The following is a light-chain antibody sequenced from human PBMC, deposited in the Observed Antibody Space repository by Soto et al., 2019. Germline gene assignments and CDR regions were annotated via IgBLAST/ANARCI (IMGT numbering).Light chain of an antibody. V-gene: IGKV3-20*01. CDR2: DAS. Sequence: TRGEXXTLSCSSSQSVSSNYLAWYQQKPGQAPRLLMYDASSRATGIPDRFSGSGSGTDFTLTISRLEPEDFAVYYCQQYDSSPITLGQGTRLEIK. J-gene: IGKJ5*01. CDR1: QSVSSNY. CDR3: QQYDSSPIT.